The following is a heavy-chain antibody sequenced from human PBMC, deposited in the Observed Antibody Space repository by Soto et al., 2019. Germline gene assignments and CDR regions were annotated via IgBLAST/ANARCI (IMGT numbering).Heavy chain of an antibody. CDR3: AKDGGADGYFGNWLDP. CDR2: IIPIFGTT. D-gene: IGHD5-12*01. J-gene: IGHJ5*02. Sequence: QVHLVQSGAEVKKPGSSVNVSCKASGGTFSNYAITWVRQAPGQGLEWVGRIIPIFGTTNVAHKFQDRVTITADESTTTAYMELSGLRSDDTAVYYCAKDGGADGYFGNWLDPWGQGTLVTVSS. V-gene: IGHV1-69*15. CDR1: GGTFSNYA.